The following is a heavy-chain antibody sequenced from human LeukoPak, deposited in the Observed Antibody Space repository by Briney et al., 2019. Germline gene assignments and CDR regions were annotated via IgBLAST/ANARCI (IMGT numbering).Heavy chain of an antibody. J-gene: IGHJ3*02. D-gene: IGHD4-23*01. V-gene: IGHV1-18*01. CDR3: ATLSTMVVTPAYAFDI. Sequence: ASVKVSCKASGYTFTSYGISWVRQAPGQGLEWMGWISVYNGNTNYAQKLQGRVTMTTDTSTSTAYMELRSLRSDDTAVYYCATLSTMVVTPAYAFDIWGQGTMVTVSS. CDR1: GYTFTSYG. CDR2: ISVYNGNT.